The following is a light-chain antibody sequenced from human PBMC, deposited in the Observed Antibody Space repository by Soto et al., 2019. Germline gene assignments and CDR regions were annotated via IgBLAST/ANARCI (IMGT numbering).Light chain of an antibody. Sequence: EIVLTQSPATLSLAPGERATFSCRASQSVSSHLAWYQQKPGQAPRLLIYDASNRATGIPARFSGSGSGTDFTLTISSLEPEDFAVYYCQQRYNWPRITFGGGTKVDIK. CDR2: DAS. CDR3: QQRYNWPRIT. V-gene: IGKV3-11*01. CDR1: QSVSSH. J-gene: IGKJ4*01.